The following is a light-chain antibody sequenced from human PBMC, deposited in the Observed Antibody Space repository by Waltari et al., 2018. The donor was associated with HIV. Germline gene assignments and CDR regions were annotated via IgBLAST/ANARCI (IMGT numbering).Light chain of an antibody. CDR3: LLSYSGTVV. V-gene: IGLV7-46*01. J-gene: IGLJ2*01. Sequence: QAVVTQEPSLTVSPGGTVTLTCGSSPAAVTSGHYPYWFQQKPGHAPRTLSYNTSNNHSWTPARLSGPRRGGRAALTLSGAQPEDEAEYYCLLSYSGTVVFGGGTKLTVL. CDR1: PAAVTSGHY. CDR2: NTS.